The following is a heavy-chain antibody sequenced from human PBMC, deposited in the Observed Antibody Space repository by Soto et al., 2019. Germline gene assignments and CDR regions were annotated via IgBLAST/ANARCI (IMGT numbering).Heavy chain of an antibody. CDR1: GGSISSYY. Sequence: SETLSLTCTVSGGSISSYYWSWIRQPPGKGLEWIGYIYHSGNTNYNPSLKSRVTISVDTSKSQFSLRLSSVTAADTAVYYCARGRLGFYYMDVWGKGTTVTVSS. V-gene: IGHV4-59*01. CDR3: ARGRLGFYYMDV. CDR2: IYHSGNT. J-gene: IGHJ6*03. D-gene: IGHD3-9*01.